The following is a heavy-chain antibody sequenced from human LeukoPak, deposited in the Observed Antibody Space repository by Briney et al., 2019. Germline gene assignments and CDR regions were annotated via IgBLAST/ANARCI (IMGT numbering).Heavy chain of an antibody. Sequence: PGRSLRLSCAASGFTFSRYTMHWVRQAPGKGLEWVSAISGSGGSTYYADSVKGRFTISRDNSKNTLYLQMNSLRAEDTAVYYCAKDYYPGGHWGQGTLVTVSS. CDR3: AKDYYPGGH. V-gene: IGHV3-23*01. J-gene: IGHJ4*02. CDR1: GFTFSRYT. CDR2: ISGSGGST. D-gene: IGHD3-22*01.